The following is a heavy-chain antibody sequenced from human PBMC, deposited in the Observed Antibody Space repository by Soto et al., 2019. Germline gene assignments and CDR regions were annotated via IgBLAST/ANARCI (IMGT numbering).Heavy chain of an antibody. J-gene: IGHJ3*02. CDR2: IGDPAVST. CDR3: AKDSTSYNGVYDPFDI. V-gene: IGHV3-23*01. CDR1: GFKFSTSA. D-gene: IGHD1-1*01. Sequence: GGSLRLSCEASGFKFSTSAMSWVRQGPGKGLEWLAVIGDPAVSTDCADSPTGRYTVSRENSKNAVYLQRERLGEDDAAIYYCAKDSTSYNGVYDPFDIWGQGTMVTVSS.